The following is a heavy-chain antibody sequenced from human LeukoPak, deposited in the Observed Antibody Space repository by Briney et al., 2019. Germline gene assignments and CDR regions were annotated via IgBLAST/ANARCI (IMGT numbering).Heavy chain of an antibody. CDR2: TSGSGGST. V-gene: IGHV3-23*01. Sequence: GGSPRLSCAASGFTFSSYAMSWVRQAPGKGLEWVSGTSGSGGSTYYAGSVKGRFTISKDNSKNTLYLQMNSLRVEDTAVYYCAKNGGSQCYSHLDSWGQGTLVTVSS. J-gene: IGHJ4*02. CDR1: GFTFSSYA. CDR3: AKNGGSQCYSHLDS. D-gene: IGHD2-15*01.